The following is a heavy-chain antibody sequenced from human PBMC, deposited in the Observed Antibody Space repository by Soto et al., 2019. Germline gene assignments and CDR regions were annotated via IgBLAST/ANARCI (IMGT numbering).Heavy chain of an antibody. V-gene: IGHV1-69*13. D-gene: IGHD6-13*01. CDR2: IIPIFGTA. CDR1: GGTFSSYA. Sequence: SVKVSCKASGGTFSSYAISWVRQAPGQGLEWMGGIIPIFGTANYAQKFQGRVTITADESTSTAYMELSSLRSEDTAVYYCASDYSSSRLNYYYYMDVWGKGTTVTVSS. J-gene: IGHJ6*03. CDR3: ASDYSSSRLNYYYYMDV.